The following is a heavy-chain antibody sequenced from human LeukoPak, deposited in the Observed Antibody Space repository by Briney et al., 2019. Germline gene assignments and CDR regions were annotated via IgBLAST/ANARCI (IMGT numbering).Heavy chain of an antibody. D-gene: IGHD2-15*01. CDR3: ARDGDCSGGSCYSFDY. Sequence: GGSLRLSCAASGFTFSSYWMSWVRQAPGKGLEWVANIKQDGSEKYYVDSMKGRFTISRDNAKNSLYLQMNSLRAEDTAVYYCARDGDCSGGSCYSFDYWGQGTLVTVSS. V-gene: IGHV3-7*01. J-gene: IGHJ4*02. CDR1: GFTFSSYW. CDR2: IKQDGSEK.